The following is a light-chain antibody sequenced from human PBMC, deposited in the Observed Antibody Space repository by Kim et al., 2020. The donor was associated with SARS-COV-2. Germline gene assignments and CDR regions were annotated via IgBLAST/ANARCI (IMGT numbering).Light chain of an antibody. CDR1: QTVSITS. CDR2: ATS. CDR3: QHYDNSPMYT. J-gene: IGKJ2*01. Sequence: EIVLTQSPGTLSLSPGERATLSCRASQTVSITSLAWYQQKPGQAPRLLIYATSSRATGIPDRFSGSGSGTDFTLTISRLEPEDFAVYYCQHYDNSPMYTFGQGTKLEI. V-gene: IGKV3-20*01.